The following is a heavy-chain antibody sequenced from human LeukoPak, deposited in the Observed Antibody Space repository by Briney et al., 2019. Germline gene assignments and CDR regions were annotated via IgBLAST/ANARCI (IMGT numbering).Heavy chain of an antibody. CDR3: ARGSTTVTTIYDFDY. Sequence: ASVKVSCKASGYTFTSYYMHWVRQAPGQGLEWMGIINPSGGSTSYAQKFQGRVTMTRDTSTSTVYMELSSLRSEDTAVYYCARGSTTVTTIYDFDYWGQGTLVTVSS. V-gene: IGHV1-46*01. J-gene: IGHJ4*02. CDR1: GYTFTSYY. CDR2: INPSGGST. D-gene: IGHD4-17*01.